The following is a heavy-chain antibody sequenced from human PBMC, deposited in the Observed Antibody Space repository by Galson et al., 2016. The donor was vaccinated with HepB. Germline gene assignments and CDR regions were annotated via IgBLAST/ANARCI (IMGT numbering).Heavy chain of an antibody. CDR1: GFTFSYCS. CDR2: ISSSSSYI. V-gene: IGHV3-21*04. J-gene: IGHJ4*02. Sequence: SLRLSCAASGFTFSYCSMNWVRQAPGKGLEWVSFISSSSSYIYYADSVKGRFTISRDNAKNSLYLQMNSLRAEDTALYYCANDQKPRGFDYWGQGTLVTVSS. CDR3: ANDQKPRGFDY. D-gene: IGHD3-10*01.